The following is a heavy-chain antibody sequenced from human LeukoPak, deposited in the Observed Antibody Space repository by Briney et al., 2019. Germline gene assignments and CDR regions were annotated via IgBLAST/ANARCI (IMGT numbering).Heavy chain of an antibody. D-gene: IGHD5-12*01. V-gene: IGHV1-2*02. CDR1: GYTFTDYF. CDR2: INPNSGGT. Sequence: GASVKVSCKASGYTFTDYFMHWVRQAPGQGLEWMGWINPNSGGTNYAQKFQGRVTMTRDTSTSTAYMELSRLRSDDTAVYYCARVPTTIRVNDAFDIWGQGTMVTVSS. CDR3: ARVPTTIRVNDAFDI. J-gene: IGHJ3*02.